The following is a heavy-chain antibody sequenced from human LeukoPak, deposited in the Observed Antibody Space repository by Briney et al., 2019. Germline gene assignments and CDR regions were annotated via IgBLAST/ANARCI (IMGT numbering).Heavy chain of an antibody. Sequence: ASVKVSCKASGYTFTSYGISWVRQAPGQGLEWMGWINAYNGNTNYAQKLQGRVTMTTDTSTSTAYMELRSLRSDDTAVYYCARDGRVVGYCSSTSCYEPDAFDIWGQGTMVTVSS. CDR2: INAYNGNT. V-gene: IGHV1-18*04. D-gene: IGHD2-2*01. CDR1: GYTFTSYG. CDR3: ARDGRVVGYCSSTSCYEPDAFDI. J-gene: IGHJ3*02.